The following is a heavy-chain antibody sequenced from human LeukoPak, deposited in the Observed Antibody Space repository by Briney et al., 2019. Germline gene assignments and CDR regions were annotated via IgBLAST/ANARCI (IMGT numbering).Heavy chain of an antibody. CDR1: GFTFDDYA. D-gene: IGHD6-19*01. Sequence: GGSLRLSCAASGFTFDDYAMHWVRQAPGKGLEWISGISWNSGSFGYAASVKGRFTISRDNTKNSLYLQMNSLRAEDTALYYCARRAVGNSYYSYMDVWGKGTTVTVSS. J-gene: IGHJ6*03. V-gene: IGHV3-9*01. CDR2: ISWNSGSF. CDR3: ARRAVGNSYYSYMDV.